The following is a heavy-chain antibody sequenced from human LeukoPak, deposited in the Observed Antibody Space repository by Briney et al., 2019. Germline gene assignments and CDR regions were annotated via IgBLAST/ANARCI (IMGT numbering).Heavy chain of an antibody. V-gene: IGHV3-23*01. Sequence: GGSLRLSCAASGFTFSSYAMSWVRQAPGKGLEWVSSISGGGGVTYYADSVKGRFTISRDDSKNTVYLQMNSLRAEDTAVYYCAKEPRVATIEIFDYWGQGTLVTVSS. D-gene: IGHD5-12*01. J-gene: IGHJ4*02. CDR3: AKEPRVATIEIFDY. CDR2: ISGGGGVT. CDR1: GFTFSSYA.